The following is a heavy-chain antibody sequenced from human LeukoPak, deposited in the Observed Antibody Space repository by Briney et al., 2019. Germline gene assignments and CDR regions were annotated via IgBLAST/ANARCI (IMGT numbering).Heavy chain of an antibody. CDR3: ARGLVLLWFGESFDP. J-gene: IGHJ5*02. CDR2: IYTSGST. CDR1: GGSISSYY. Sequence: PSETLSLTCTVSGGSISSYYWSWIRQPAGKGLEWIGRIYTSGSTNYNPSLKSRVTISVDTSKNQFSLKLSSVTAADTAVYYCARGLVLLWFGESFDPWGQGTLVTVSS. V-gene: IGHV4-4*07. D-gene: IGHD3-10*01.